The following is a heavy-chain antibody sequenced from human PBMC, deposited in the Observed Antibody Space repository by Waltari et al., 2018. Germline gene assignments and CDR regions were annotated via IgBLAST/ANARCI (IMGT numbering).Heavy chain of an antibody. CDR3: AKVLNNWPDVFDV. J-gene: IGHJ3*01. V-gene: IGHV3-23*01. CDR2: ISGSGGST. Sequence: EVQLLESGGGLVQPGGSLRLSCAASGFTFSSYAMSWVRQAPGKGLEWVSAISGSGGSTYYADSVKGRFTISRDNSKNTLYLQMNSLRAEDTAVYFCAKVLNNWPDVFDVWGQGTMVTVSS. CDR1: GFTFSSYA.